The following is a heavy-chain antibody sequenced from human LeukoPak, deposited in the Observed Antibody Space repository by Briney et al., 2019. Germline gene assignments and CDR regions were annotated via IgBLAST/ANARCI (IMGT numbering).Heavy chain of an antibody. Sequence: PGGSLRLSCAASGSTFSNAWMNWVRQAPGKGLEWVGRVKSKTDGGTTDYAAFVQGRFTISRDDSKNTLYLQTNDLKTEDTAVYYCTTSNYYYDSNAWYWGQGALVTVSS. J-gene: IGHJ4*02. CDR1: GSTFSNAW. CDR3: TTSNYYYDSNAWY. D-gene: IGHD3-22*01. V-gene: IGHV3-15*07. CDR2: VKSKTDGGTT.